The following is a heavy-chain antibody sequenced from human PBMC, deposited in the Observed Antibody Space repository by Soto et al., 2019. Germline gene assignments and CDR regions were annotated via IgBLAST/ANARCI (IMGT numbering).Heavy chain of an antibody. CDR3: AREASGSYGRIGAFDI. V-gene: IGHV3-53*01. Sequence: GGSLRLSCAASGFTVSSNYMSWVRQAPGKGLEWVSVIYSGGSTYYGGSVKGRFTISRDNSKNTLYLQMNSLRAEDTAVYYCAREASGSYGRIGAFDIWGQGTMVTVSS. CDR2: IYSGGST. CDR1: GFTVSSNY. J-gene: IGHJ3*02. D-gene: IGHD1-26*01.